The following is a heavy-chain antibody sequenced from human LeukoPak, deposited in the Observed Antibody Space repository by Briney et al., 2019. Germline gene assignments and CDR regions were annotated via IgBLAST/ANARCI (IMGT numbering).Heavy chain of an antibody. V-gene: IGHV1-8*03. CDR2: MNPNSGNT. J-gene: IGHJ4*02. CDR3: ARVAHDLYPYYFDY. CDR1: GYTFTSYD. Sequence: ASVKVSCKASGYTFTSYDINWVRQATGQGLEWMGWMNPNSGNTGYAQKFQGRVTITRNTSISTAYMELSSLRSEDTAVYYCARVAHDLYPYYFDYWGQGTLVTVSS. D-gene: IGHD3-10*01.